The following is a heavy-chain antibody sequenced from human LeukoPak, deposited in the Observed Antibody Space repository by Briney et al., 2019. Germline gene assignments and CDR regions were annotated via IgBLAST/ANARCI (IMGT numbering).Heavy chain of an antibody. Sequence: PSETLSLTCTVSGGSISSSSYYWGWIRQPPGKGLEWIGSIYYSGSTYYNPSLKSRVTISVDTSKNQFSLKLSSVTAADTAVYYCAGHSIVGAAYYYYGMDVWGQGTTVTVSS. D-gene: IGHD1-26*01. CDR3: AGHSIVGAAYYYYGMDV. V-gene: IGHV4-39*01. CDR1: GGSISSSSYY. J-gene: IGHJ6*02. CDR2: IYYSGST.